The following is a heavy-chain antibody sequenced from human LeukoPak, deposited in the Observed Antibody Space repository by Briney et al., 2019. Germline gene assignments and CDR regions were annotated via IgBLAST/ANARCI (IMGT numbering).Heavy chain of an antibody. CDR1: GFTFSDYY. CDR3: ARVRFGARGELSLYRGSFYMDV. Sequence: GGSLRLSCAASGFTFSDYYMSWIRQAPGKGLEWVSYISSSGSTIYYADSVKGRFTVSRDNAKNSLYLQMNSLRAEDTAVYYCARVRFGARGELSLYRGSFYMDVWGKGTTVTISS. CDR2: ISSSGSTI. V-gene: IGHV3-11*01. D-gene: IGHD3-10*01. J-gene: IGHJ6*03.